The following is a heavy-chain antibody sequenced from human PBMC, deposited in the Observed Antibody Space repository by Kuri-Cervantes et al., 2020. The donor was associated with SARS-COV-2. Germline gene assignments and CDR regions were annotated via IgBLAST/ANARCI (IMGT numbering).Heavy chain of an antibody. CDR1: GFTFSSFW. CDR2: INSDGSST. Sequence: GESLKISCAASGFTFSSFWMHWVRQAPGKGLVWVSRINSDGSSTSYADSVKGRFTISSDNAKNTLYLKMNSLGAEDTAVYYCARGGAYGDYFHYWGQGTLVTVSS. J-gene: IGHJ4*02. V-gene: IGHV3-74*01. CDR3: ARGGAYGDYFHY. D-gene: IGHD4-17*01.